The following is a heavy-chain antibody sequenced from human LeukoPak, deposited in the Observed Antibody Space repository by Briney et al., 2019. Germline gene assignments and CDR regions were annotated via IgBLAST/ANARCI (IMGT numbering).Heavy chain of an antibody. CDR3: AQDSRGVVVPAAITAFDI. V-gene: IGHV3-30*18. J-gene: IGHJ3*02. D-gene: IGHD2-2*02. Sequence: GGSLRLSCGASGFSFGNYGMHWVRQAPGKGLEWVAVISDDGRDKYHADSVKGRFTISRDNSKNTLYLQMNSLRAEDTAVYYCAQDSRGVVVPAAITAFDIWGQGTMVTVSS. CDR2: ISDDGRDK. CDR1: GFSFGNYG.